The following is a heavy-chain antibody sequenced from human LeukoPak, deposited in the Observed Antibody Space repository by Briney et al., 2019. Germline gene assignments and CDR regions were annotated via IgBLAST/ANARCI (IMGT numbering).Heavy chain of an antibody. CDR2: ISSSGSTI. CDR1: GFTFSYYY. V-gene: IGHV3-11*01. D-gene: IGHD3-22*01. CDR3: ARGSDYYDSRAPWYFDL. Sequence: GGSLRLSCAASGFTFSYYYMGWIRQDAGKGLEWVSYISSSGSTIYYAESVKGRFTISRDNAKNSLYLQMNSLRAEDTAVYYCARGSDYYDSRAPWYFDLWGRGTLVTVSS. J-gene: IGHJ2*01.